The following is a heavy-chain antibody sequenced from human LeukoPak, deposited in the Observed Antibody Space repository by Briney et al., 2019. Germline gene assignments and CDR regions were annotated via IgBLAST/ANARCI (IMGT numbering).Heavy chain of an antibody. CDR2: IGIGDDT. V-gene: IGHV3-13*01. D-gene: IGHD5/OR15-5a*01. Sequence: GGSLRLSCAASGFTFRDYDMHWVRQTPGRGLEWVSAIGIGDDTHYPDSVKGRFTISRENAKNSSYLQMSSLRDGDTAMYYCVRGGIRVSGIDAFDIWGHGTMVTVSS. CDR1: GFTFRDYD. CDR3: VRGGIRVSGIDAFDI. J-gene: IGHJ3*02.